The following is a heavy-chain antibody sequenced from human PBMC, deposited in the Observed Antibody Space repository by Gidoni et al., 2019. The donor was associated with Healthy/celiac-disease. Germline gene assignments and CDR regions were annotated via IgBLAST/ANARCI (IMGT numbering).Heavy chain of an antibody. CDR1: GGSFSGYY. J-gene: IGHJ6*02. V-gene: IGHV4-34*01. CDR3: ARGRRYYYGSGSYYKGQYYYYGMDV. Sequence: QVQLQQWGAGLLKPSETLSLTCAVYGGSFSGYYWSWIRQPPGKGLEWIGEINHSGSTNYNPSLKSRVTISVDTSKNQFSLKLSSVTAADTAVYYCARGRRYYYGSGSYYKGQYYYYGMDVWGQGTTVTVSS. D-gene: IGHD3-10*01. CDR2: INHSGST.